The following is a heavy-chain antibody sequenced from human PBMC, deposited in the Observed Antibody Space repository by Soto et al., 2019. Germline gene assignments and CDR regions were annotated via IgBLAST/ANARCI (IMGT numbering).Heavy chain of an antibody. CDR2: INPNSGGT. D-gene: IGHD6-19*01. CDR1: GYTFTGYY. Sequence: GASVKVSCKASGYTFTGYYMHWVRQAPGQGLEWMGWINPNSGGTNYAQKFQGWVTMTRDTSISTAYMELSRLRSDDTAVYYCARHSSGWSEMTSYFDYWGQGTLVTVSS. CDR3: ARHSSGWSEMTSYFDY. V-gene: IGHV1-2*04. J-gene: IGHJ4*02.